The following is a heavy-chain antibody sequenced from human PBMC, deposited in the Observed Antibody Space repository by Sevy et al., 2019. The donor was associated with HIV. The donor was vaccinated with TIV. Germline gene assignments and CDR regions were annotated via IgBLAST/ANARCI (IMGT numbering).Heavy chain of an antibody. J-gene: IGHJ4*02. CDR3: ARNERDGYNSYYFAY. CDR1: GFTFSDYY. CDR2: ISSVGSTI. V-gene: IGHV3-11*01. Sequence: GGSLRLSCAASGFTFSDYYMSWIRQAPGKGLEWVSYISSVGSTIYYADSLKGRFTISRDNAKNSLYLQMNSLRAEDTAVYYCARNERDGYNSYYFAYWGQGTMVTVSS. D-gene: IGHD5-12*01.